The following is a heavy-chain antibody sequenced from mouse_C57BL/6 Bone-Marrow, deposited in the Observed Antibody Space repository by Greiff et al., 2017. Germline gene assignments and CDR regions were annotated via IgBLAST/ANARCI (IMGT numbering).Heavy chain of an antibody. CDR3: TSLIYYDYGLFAY. D-gene: IGHD2-4*01. CDR2: IDPENGDT. J-gene: IGHJ3*01. Sequence: VQLQQSGAELVRPGASVKLSCTASGFNIKDDYMHWVKQRPEKGLEWIGWIDPENGDTEYASKFQGKATITAATASNTAYLQLSSLTSEDTAVYYCTSLIYYDYGLFAYWGQGTLVTVSA. V-gene: IGHV14-4*01. CDR1: GFNIKDDY.